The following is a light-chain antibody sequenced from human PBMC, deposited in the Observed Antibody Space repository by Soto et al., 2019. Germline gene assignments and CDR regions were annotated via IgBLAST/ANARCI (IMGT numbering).Light chain of an antibody. V-gene: IGKV3-11*01. CDR1: PSVTNF. CDR2: GAF. Sequence: IVLTQSPATLSLTKGERATLSCRAGPSVTNFLAWYQQKPGQAPRLLIYGAFNRATGIPARFSGSGSWTDITSAICSLEAEACAVYYCQDPSSSPKRFAEGTKVDIK. J-gene: IGKJ1*01. CDR3: QDPSSSPKR.